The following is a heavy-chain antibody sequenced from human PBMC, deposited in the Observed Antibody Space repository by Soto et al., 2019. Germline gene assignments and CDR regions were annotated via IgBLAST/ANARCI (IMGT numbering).Heavy chain of an antibody. J-gene: IGHJ4*02. V-gene: IGHV3-30-3*01. CDR1: GFTFSSYA. CDR3: ARGLIHDSSGYYFDY. CDR2: ISYDGSNK. D-gene: IGHD3-22*01. Sequence: PGGSLRLSCAASGFTFSSYAMHWVRQAPSKWLEWVAVISYDGSNKYYADSVKGRVTMTRDTSTSTVYMELSSLKSEDTAVYYCARGLIHDSSGYYFDYWGQGTLVTVSS.